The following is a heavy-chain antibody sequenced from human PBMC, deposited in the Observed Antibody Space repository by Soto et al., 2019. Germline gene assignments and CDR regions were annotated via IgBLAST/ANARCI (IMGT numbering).Heavy chain of an antibody. D-gene: IGHD3-10*01. J-gene: IGHJ6*02. V-gene: IGHV3-64D*06. CDR2: IRSSGNST. CDR3: VKGSGSYYYYYVMDV. CDR1: GFNLSSYA. Sequence: GGSLRLSCSASGFNLSSYAMHWVRQAPGKGLEYVPAIRSSGNSTNYAGSVKGRFAVSRDNSKNTLYLQMSSLRTEDTAVYYCVKGSGSYYYYYVMDVWGQGTTVTVSS.